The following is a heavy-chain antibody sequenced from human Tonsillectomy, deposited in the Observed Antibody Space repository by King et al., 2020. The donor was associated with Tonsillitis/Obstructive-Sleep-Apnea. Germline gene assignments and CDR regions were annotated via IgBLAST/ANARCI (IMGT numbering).Heavy chain of an antibody. J-gene: IGHJ4*02. V-gene: IGHV1-18*01. Sequence: VQLVESGAEVKKPGASLKVSCKASGYTFTSYGISWVRQAPGQGLEWMGWISPYNGDTNYAQKLQGRVTMTTGTSTSTAYMELRSLRSDDTAVYYCARDSMSHYYDSSDYYTFDYWGQGTLVTVSS. CDR1: GYTFTSYG. D-gene: IGHD3-22*01. CDR2: ISPYNGDT. CDR3: ARDSMSHYYDSSDYYTFDY.